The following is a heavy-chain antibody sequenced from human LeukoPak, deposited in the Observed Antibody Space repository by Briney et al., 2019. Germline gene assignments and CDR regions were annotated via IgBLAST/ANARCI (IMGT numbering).Heavy chain of an antibody. CDR1: GYTFTDYY. D-gene: IGHD4-17*01. Sequence: GASVTVSCKASGYTFTDYYMHWVRQAPGQGLEWMGWINPNSGGTNYAQKFQGRVTMTRDTSISTAYMELSRLRSDDTAVYYCAREGGGTYGDAFDIWGQGTMVTVSS. CDR3: AREGGGTYGDAFDI. J-gene: IGHJ3*02. V-gene: IGHV1-2*02. CDR2: INPNSGGT.